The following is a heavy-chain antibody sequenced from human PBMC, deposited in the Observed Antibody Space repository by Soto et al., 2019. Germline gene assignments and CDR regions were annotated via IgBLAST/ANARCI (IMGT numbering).Heavy chain of an antibody. D-gene: IGHD1-26*01. J-gene: IGHJ3*01. CDR3: ARGWSRAFDF. CDR2: TYYRSKWYN. Sequence: SQTLSLTCAISGDSVSGNSVAWNWIRQSPSRGLEWLGRTYYRSKWYNDYAVSVRSRITVNPDTSKNQFSLQLNSVTPEDTAINYCARGWSRAFDFWGQGTVVTVSS. V-gene: IGHV6-1*01. CDR1: GDSVSGNSVA.